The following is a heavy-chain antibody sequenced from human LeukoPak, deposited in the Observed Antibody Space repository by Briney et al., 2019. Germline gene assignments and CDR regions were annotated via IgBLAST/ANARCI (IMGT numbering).Heavy chain of an antibody. CDR1: GFTVSSNY. Sequence: GGSLRLSCAASGFTVSSNYMSWVRQAPGKGLEWVAVIYSGGSTYYADSVKGRFTISRDNSKNTLYLQMNSLRAEDTAVYYCARHSLTYYYDSSGYYGPGDYWGQGTLVTVSS. D-gene: IGHD3-22*01. CDR3: ARHSLTYYYDSSGYYGPGDY. CDR2: IYSGGST. J-gene: IGHJ4*02. V-gene: IGHV3-53*01.